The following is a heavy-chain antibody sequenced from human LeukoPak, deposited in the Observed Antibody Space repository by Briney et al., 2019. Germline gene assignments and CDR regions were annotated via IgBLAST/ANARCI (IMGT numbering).Heavy chain of an antibody. J-gene: IGHJ4*02. CDR2: INPNSGGT. CDR3: ARGQQGVGATLCSY. V-gene: IGHV1-2*02. CDR1: GYTFTGYY. Sequence: ASVKVSCRASGYTFTGYYMHWVRQAPGQGLEWMGWINPNSGGTNYAQKFQGRVTMTRDTSISTAYMELSRLRSDDTAVYYCARGQQGVGATLCSYWGQGTLVTVSS. D-gene: IGHD1-26*01.